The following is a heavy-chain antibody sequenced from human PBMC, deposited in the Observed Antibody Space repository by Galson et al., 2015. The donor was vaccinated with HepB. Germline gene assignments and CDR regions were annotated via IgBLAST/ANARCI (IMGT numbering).Heavy chain of an antibody. D-gene: IGHD6-6*01. CDR3: AKRDVAYRSSSGGFDY. CDR2: ISYDGSNE. CDR1: GFTFSRYA. J-gene: IGHJ4*02. Sequence: SLRLSCAASGFTFSRYAMHWVRQAPGKGLEWVAIISYDGSNENYADSVRGRFTISRDNSRDTLYVHMDSLKTEDTAVYYCAKRDVAYRSSSGGFDYWGQGTLVTVSS. V-gene: IGHV3-30*18.